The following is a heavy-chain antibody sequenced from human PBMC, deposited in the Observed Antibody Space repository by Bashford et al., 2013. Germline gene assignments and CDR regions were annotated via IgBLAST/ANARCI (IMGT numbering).Heavy chain of an antibody. Sequence: ASVKVSCKASGYIFTGYSIYWVRQAPGQGLEWMGWINPSSGGTDFAQKFQGRVTMTRDTSITTAYMELSRLTSDDTAVYYCARQRYSSSLAHFDYWGQGTLVTVSS. V-gene: IGHV1-2*02. D-gene: IGHD6-6*01. CDR1: GYIFTGYS. J-gene: IGHJ4*02. CDR2: INPSSGGT. CDR3: ARQRYSSSLAHFDY.